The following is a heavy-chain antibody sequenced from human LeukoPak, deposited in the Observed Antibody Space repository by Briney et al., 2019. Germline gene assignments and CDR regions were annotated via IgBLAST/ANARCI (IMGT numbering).Heavy chain of an antibody. CDR2: IHYTGTT. Sequence: SETLSLTCTVSGDSISGYYWSWIRQPPGKGLEWIGYIHYTGTTNYNPSLKSRVTISVDTSKNQFSLKLSSVTAADTAVYYCAREGYGGNSIDYWGQGTLVTVSS. CDR1: GDSISGYY. CDR3: AREGYGGNSIDY. D-gene: IGHD4-23*01. J-gene: IGHJ4*02. V-gene: IGHV4-59*01.